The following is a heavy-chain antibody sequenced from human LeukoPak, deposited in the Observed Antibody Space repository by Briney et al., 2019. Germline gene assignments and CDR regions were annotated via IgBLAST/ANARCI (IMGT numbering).Heavy chain of an antibody. CDR1: RFTFSNYV. J-gene: IGHJ4*02. V-gene: IGHV3-23*01. CDR2: ISSSGDST. Sequence: GGSLRLSCAASRFTFSNYVMSWVRQAPGKGLECVSVISSSGDSTYYADSVKGRFAISRDNSKNTLYLQMSSLRAEDTAVYYCAKDRDFWSGYYTASDYWGQGSLVTVSS. D-gene: IGHD3-3*01. CDR3: AKDRDFWSGYYTASDY.